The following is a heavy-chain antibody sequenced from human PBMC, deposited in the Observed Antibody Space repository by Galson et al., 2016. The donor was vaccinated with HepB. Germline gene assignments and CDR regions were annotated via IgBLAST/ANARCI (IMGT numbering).Heavy chain of an antibody. CDR2: IWYDGSTI. CDR3: ARDPGIAVAGVAFDI. Sequence: SLRLSCAASGFPFRYYAMHWVRQAPGKGLERLAVIWYDGSTIDYADSVQGRFTISRDNSKDTVYLQMNSLRAEDTAVYYCARDPGIAVAGVAFDIWGQGTMVTVSS. V-gene: IGHV3-33*01. J-gene: IGHJ3*02. CDR1: GFPFRYYA. D-gene: IGHD6-19*01.